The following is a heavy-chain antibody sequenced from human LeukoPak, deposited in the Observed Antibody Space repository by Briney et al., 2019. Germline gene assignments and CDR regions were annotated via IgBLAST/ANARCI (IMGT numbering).Heavy chain of an antibody. V-gene: IGHV3-21*01. J-gene: IGHJ4*02. CDR1: GFTFSSYS. D-gene: IGHD3-22*01. CDR2: ISSGSSYI. CDR3: ARARGSDSSGYYGHAFDY. Sequence: GGSLRLSCAASGFTFSSYSMNWVRQAPGKGLEWVSSISSGSSYIYYADSVKGRFTISRDNAKNSLYLQMNSLRAEDTAVYYCARARGSDSSGYYGHAFDYWGQGTLVTVSS.